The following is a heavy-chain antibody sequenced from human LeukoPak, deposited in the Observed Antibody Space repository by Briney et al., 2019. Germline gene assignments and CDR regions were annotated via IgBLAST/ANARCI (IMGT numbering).Heavy chain of an antibody. CDR2: IKQDGSEK. V-gene: IGHV3-7*01. Sequence: PGGSLRLSCAASGFTFSSYWMSWVRQAPGKGLEWVANIKQDGSEKYYVDSVKGRFTISRDNAKNSLYLQMNSLRAEDTAVYYCARDRHRDILTGYYFDYWGQGTLVTVSS. J-gene: IGHJ4*02. CDR1: GFTFSSYW. CDR3: ARDRHRDILTGYYFDY. D-gene: IGHD3-9*01.